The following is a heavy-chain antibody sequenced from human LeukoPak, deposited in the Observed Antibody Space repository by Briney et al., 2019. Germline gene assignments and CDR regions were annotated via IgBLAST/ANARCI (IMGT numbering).Heavy chain of an antibody. Sequence: GGSLRLSCAASEFSVGSNYMTWVRQAPGKGLEWVSLIYSGGSTYYADSVKGRFTISRDNAKNSLYLQMNSLRAEDTAVYYCARDGMYYYGSGSSARDYYYYMDVWGKGTTVTISS. J-gene: IGHJ6*03. CDR1: EFSVGSNY. V-gene: IGHV3-66*01. CDR2: IYSGGST. CDR3: ARDGMYYYGSGSSARDYYYYMDV. D-gene: IGHD3-10*01.